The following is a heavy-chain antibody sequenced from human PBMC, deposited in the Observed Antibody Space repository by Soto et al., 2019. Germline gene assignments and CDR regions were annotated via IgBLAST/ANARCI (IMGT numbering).Heavy chain of an antibody. V-gene: IGHV3-33*01. CDR3: ARACLDDYGDCPVDS. CDR2: IWYDGSNK. J-gene: IGHJ5*01. D-gene: IGHD4-17*01. CDR1: GFTFSSYG. Sequence: GGSLRLSCAASGFTFSSYGMHWVRQAPGKGLEWVAVIWYDGSNKYYADSVKGRFTISRDNSKNTLYLQMNSLRAEDTAVYYCARACLDDYGDCPVDSWGQGTLVTVSS.